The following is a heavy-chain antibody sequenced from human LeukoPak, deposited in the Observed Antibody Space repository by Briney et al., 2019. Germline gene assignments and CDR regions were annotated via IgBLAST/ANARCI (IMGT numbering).Heavy chain of an antibody. CDR3: ARGLTIFGVVIIGEAFDI. CDR2: IYTSGST. J-gene: IGHJ3*02. D-gene: IGHD3-3*01. V-gene: IGHV4-4*07. Sequence: SETLSLTCTVSGGSISSYYWSWIRQPAGKGLEWIGRIYTSGSTNYNPSLKSRVTMSVDTSKNQFSLKLSSVTAADTAVYYCARGLTIFGVVIIGEAFDIWGQGTMVTVSS. CDR1: GGSISSYY.